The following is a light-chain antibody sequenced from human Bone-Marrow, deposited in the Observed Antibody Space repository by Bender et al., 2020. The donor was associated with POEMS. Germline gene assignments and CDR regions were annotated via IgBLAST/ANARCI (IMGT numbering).Light chain of an antibody. CDR1: SSDVGNYNL. V-gene: IGLV2-23*02. CDR2: DVT. Sequence: QSALTHPASVSGSPGQSITISCTGTSSDVGNYNLVSWYQQHPGKAPKLMIYDVTKRPSGVYNRFSGSKSGNTASLTISELQTEDEADYYCCSYTGTSDVFGGGTKLTVL. J-gene: IGLJ3*02. CDR3: CSYTGTSDV.